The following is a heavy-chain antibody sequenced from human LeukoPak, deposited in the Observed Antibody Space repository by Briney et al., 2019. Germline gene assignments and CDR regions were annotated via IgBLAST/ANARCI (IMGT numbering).Heavy chain of an antibody. V-gene: IGHV3-7*03. D-gene: IGHD5-18*01. J-gene: IGHJ4*02. CDR1: GLTFSSYS. CDR2: VNQDGTEK. Sequence: GGSLRLSCSASGLTFSSYSMNWVRQAPGKGLEWVGNVNQDGTEKYYMDSVKGRFTISRDNSKNTLYLQMNSLRVEDTAVYYCARSNSYGSPFDYWGQGTLVTVSS. CDR3: ARSNSYGSPFDY.